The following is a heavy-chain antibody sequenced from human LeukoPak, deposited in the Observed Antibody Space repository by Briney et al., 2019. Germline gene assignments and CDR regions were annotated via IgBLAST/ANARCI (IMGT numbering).Heavy chain of an antibody. J-gene: IGHJ3*02. Sequence: SETLSLTCTVSGGSISSSSYYWGWIRQPPGKGLEWIGSIYYSGSTNYNPSLKSRVTISVDTSKSQFSLKLSSVTAADTAVYYCARAHGVVDPFSPFDIWGQGTVVTVSS. D-gene: IGHD3-22*01. CDR2: IYYSGST. CDR3: ARAHGVVDPFSPFDI. CDR1: GGSISSSSYY. V-gene: IGHV4-39*07.